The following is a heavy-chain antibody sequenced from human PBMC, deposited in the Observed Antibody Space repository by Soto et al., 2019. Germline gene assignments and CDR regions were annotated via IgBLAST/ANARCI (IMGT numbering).Heavy chain of an antibody. CDR2: INHSGST. V-gene: IGHV4-34*01. J-gene: IGHJ4*02. CDR3: ASARWDY. Sequence: PSVTLSLTCTVYGGSISGYYWNWIRQPPGKGLEWIGEINHSGSTNYNPSLKSRVTMSVDTSKSQFSLKLSSVTAADTAVYYCASARWDYWGQGTLVTVSS. CDR1: GGSISGYY.